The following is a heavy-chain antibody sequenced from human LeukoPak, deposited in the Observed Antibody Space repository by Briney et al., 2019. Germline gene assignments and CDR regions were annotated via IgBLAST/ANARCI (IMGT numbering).Heavy chain of an antibody. Sequence: GRSLRLSCAASGFTFSSYGMHWVRQAPGKGLEWVAVIWYDGSNKYYADSVKGRFTISRDNSKNTLYLQMNSLRAEDTAVYYCAREWNYDFWSGYYNWFDPWGQGTLVTVSS. CDR1: GFTFSSYG. V-gene: IGHV3-33*01. D-gene: IGHD3-3*01. CDR3: AREWNYDFWSGYYNWFDP. CDR2: IWYDGSNK. J-gene: IGHJ5*02.